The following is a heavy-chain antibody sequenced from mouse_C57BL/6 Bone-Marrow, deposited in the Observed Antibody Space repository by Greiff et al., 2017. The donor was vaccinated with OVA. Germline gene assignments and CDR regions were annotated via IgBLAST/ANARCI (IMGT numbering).Heavy chain of an antibody. CDR1: GYTFTSYW. Sequence: QVQLQQPGAELVMPGASVKLSCKASGYTFTSYWMHWVKQRPGQGLEWIGEIDPSDSYTNSNQKFKGKSTLTVDKSSSTAYMQLSSLTSEDSAVYYCASPIYYDYDGWYFDVWGTGTTVTVSS. D-gene: IGHD2-4*01. CDR2: IDPSDSYT. J-gene: IGHJ1*03. V-gene: IGHV1-69*01. CDR3: ASPIYYDYDGWYFDV.